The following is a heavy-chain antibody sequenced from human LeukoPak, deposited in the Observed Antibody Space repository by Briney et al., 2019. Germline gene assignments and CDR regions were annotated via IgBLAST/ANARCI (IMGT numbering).Heavy chain of an antibody. D-gene: IGHD4-17*01. V-gene: IGHV3-23*01. CDR1: GFTFSSYA. J-gene: IGHJ3*02. CDR2: ISGSGGST. CDR3: AKDTLDYGDSDAFDI. Sequence: GGSLRLSCAASGFTFSSYAMSWVRQAPGKGLEWGSAISGSGGSTYYADSVKGRFTISRDNSKNTLYLQMNSLRAEDTAVYYCAKDTLDYGDSDAFDIWGQGTMVTVSS.